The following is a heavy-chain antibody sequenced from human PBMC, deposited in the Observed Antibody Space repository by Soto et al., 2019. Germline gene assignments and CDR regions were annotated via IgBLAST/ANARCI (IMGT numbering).Heavy chain of an antibody. D-gene: IGHD5-18*01. V-gene: IGHV6-1*01. J-gene: IGHJ4*02. CDR1: GDSVSSNSAA. CDR2: TYYRSRWYN. Sequence: SQTLSLTCAISGDSVSSNSAAWNWIRQSPSRGLEWLGRTYYRSRWYNDYAVSVKSRITINPDTSKNQFSLQLNSVTPEDTAVYYCAYTAMARGHFDYWGQGTLVTVSS. CDR3: AYTAMARGHFDY.